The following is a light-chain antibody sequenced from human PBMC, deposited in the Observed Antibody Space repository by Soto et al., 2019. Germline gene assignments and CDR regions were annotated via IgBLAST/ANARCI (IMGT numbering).Light chain of an antibody. CDR1: QSVSSW. V-gene: IGKV1-5*01. CDR2: CAS. J-gene: IGKJ3*01. CDR3: QHYKSYFFT. Sequence: DLQMTQSPSTLSASVGDRVTITCRASQSVSSWLAWYQQKPGKAPKLLIYCASSLESGVPSRFSGSGSGTEFTLTISSLQPDDFATYYCQHYKSYFFTFGPGTKVEIK.